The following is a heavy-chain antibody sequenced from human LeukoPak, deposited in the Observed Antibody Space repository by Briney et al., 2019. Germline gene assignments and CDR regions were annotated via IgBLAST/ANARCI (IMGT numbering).Heavy chain of an antibody. CDR2: INHSGST. Sequence: PSETLSLTCTVSGGSFSGYYWSWIRQPPGKGLEWIGEINHSGSTNYNPSLKSRVTISVDTSKNQFSLKLSSVTAADTAVYYCARGKWSSGWYFDYWGQGTLVTVSS. D-gene: IGHD6-19*01. V-gene: IGHV4-34*01. CDR1: GGSFSGYY. J-gene: IGHJ4*02. CDR3: ARGKWSSGWYFDY.